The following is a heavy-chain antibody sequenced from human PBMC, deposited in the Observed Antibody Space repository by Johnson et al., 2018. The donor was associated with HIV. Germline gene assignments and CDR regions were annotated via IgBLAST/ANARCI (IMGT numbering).Heavy chain of an antibody. J-gene: IGHJ3*02. CDR1: GFTFDDYG. D-gene: IGHD3-16*01. CDR2: INWNGGST. Sequence: VQLVESRGGVVRPGASLRLSCAASGFTFDDYGMSWVRQAPGKGLEWVSGINWNGGSTGYADSVKGRFTISRDNSKNTLYLQMNSLRAEDTAVYYCARDRLMTATLFPDAFDIWGQGTMVTVSS. V-gene: IGHV3-20*04. CDR3: ARDRLMTATLFPDAFDI.